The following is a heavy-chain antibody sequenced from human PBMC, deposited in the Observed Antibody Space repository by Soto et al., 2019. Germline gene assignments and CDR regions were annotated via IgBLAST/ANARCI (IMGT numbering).Heavy chain of an antibody. D-gene: IGHD6-19*01. V-gene: IGHV3-9*01. CDR3: AKDKAGPLRGMDV. J-gene: IGHJ6*02. CDR2: ISWNSGSI. CDR1: GFTFDDYA. Sequence: GGSLRLSCAASGFTFDDYAMHWVRQAPGKGLEWVSGISWNSGSIGYADSVKGRFTISRDNAKNSLYLQMNSLRAEDTALYYCAKDKAGPLRGMDVWGQGTTVTVSS.